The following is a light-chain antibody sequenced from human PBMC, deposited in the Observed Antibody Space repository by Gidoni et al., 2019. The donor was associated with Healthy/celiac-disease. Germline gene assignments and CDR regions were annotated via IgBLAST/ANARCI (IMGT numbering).Light chain of an antibody. V-gene: IGLV1-40*01. CDR1: SSNIGAGYD. J-gene: IGLJ1*01. CDR2: GNS. CDR3: QSYDSSLSGPYYV. Sequence: QSVLTQPPSVSGAPGQRVTISCTGSSSNIGAGYDVHWYQQLPGTAPNLLIYGNSNRPSGVPDRFSGSKSGTSASLAITGLQAEDEADYYCQSYDSSLSGPYYVFGTGTKVTVL.